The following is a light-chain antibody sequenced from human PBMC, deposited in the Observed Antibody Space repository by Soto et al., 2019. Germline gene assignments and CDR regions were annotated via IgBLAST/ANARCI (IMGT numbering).Light chain of an antibody. CDR1: SGHSSYA. J-gene: IGLJ3*02. Sequence: QSVLTQSPSASASPGASVKLTCTLSSGHSSYAIAWHQQQPEKGPRYLMKLNSDGSHSKGDGIPDRFSGSSSGAERYLTISSLQSEDEADYYCQTWGTGIHGVFGGGTKLTVL. V-gene: IGLV4-69*01. CDR3: QTWGTGIHGV. CDR2: LNSDGSH.